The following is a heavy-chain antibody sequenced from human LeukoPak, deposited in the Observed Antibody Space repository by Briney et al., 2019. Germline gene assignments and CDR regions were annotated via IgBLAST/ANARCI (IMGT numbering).Heavy chain of an antibody. CDR1: GLTSSSYG. J-gene: IGHJ4*02. V-gene: IGHV3-23*01. Sequence: PGGSLRLSCEASGLTSSSYGMSWVRQAPGRGLQWVSAITGDGTTTYYADSVKGRFTISRDNSKNMLYLQMSSLRAEDTAVYYCAKMQGYFDYWGQGTLVPVSS. CDR3: AKMQGYFDY. CDR2: ITGDGTTT.